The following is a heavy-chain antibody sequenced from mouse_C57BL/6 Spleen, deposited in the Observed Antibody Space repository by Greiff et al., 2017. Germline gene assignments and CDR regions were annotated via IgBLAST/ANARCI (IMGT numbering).Heavy chain of an antibody. J-gene: IGHJ1*03. CDR2: ILPGSGST. D-gene: IGHD1-1*01. CDR1: GYTFTGYW. V-gene: IGHV1-9*01. Sequence: QVQLQQPGAELMKPGASVKLSCKATGYTFTGYWIEWVKQRPGHGLEWIGEILPGSGSTNYNEKFKGKATFTADTSSNTAYMQLSSLTTEDSAIYYCARKGPYYGSSYWYFDVWGTGTTVTVSS. CDR3: ARKGPYYGSSYWYFDV.